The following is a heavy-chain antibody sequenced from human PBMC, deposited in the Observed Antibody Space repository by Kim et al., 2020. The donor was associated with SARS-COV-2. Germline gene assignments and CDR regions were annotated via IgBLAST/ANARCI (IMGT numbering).Heavy chain of an antibody. CDR1: GFTFSSYG. J-gene: IGHJ4*02. D-gene: IGHD3-10*01. Sequence: GGSLRLSCAASGFTFSSYGMHWVRQAPGKGLEWVAVIWYDGSNKYYADSVKGRFTISRDNSKNTLYLQMNSLRAEDTAVYYCARDLMVRGAKTIGVDYWGQGTLVTVSS. CDR2: IWYDGSNK. V-gene: IGHV3-33*01. CDR3: ARDLMVRGAKTIGVDY.